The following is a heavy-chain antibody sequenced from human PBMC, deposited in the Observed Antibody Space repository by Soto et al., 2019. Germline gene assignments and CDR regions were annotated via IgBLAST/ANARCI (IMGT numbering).Heavy chain of an antibody. V-gene: IGHV4-4*02. CDR1: GGSISSSNR. Sequence: SETLSLTCAVSGGSISSSNRWNWVRQPPGKGLEWIGEIYHSGSTNYNPSLKSRVTISVDKSKNQFSLKLSSVTAADTAVYYCAREAGCVVDCYWRGDFFDYWGQGTLVTVSS. CDR2: IYHSGST. D-gene: IGHD2-21*02. CDR3: AREAGCVVDCYWRGDFFDY. J-gene: IGHJ4*02.